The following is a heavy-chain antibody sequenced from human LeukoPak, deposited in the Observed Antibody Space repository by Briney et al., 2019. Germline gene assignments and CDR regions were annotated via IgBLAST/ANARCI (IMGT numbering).Heavy chain of an antibody. Sequence: GGSLRLSCAASGFTFSSYGMHWVRQAPGKGLEWVAFIRYDGSNKYYADSVKGRFTISRDNSKNTLYPQMNSLRAEDTAVYYCANPNWNDVDYWGQGTLVTVSS. V-gene: IGHV3-30*02. J-gene: IGHJ4*02. CDR2: IRYDGSNK. CDR3: ANPNWNDVDY. D-gene: IGHD1-1*01. CDR1: GFTFSSYG.